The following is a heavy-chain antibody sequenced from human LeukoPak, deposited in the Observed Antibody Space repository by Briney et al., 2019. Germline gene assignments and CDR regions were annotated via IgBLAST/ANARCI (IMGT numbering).Heavy chain of an antibody. V-gene: IGHV3-23*01. J-gene: IGHJ4*02. CDR1: GFTFNNYA. CDR3: AKIPKGGYFDS. CDR2: ISPSGDST. Sequence: PGGSLRLSCAASGFTFNNYAMNWVRQAPGKGLGWVSHISPSGDSTYYADSVKGRFTISRDSSKNTLSLQMNSLRAEDTAVYYCAKIPKGGYFDSWGQGTLVTVSS. D-gene: IGHD2-2*01.